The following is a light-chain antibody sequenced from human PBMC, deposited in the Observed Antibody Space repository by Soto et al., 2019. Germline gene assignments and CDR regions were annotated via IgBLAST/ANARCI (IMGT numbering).Light chain of an antibody. CDR3: CSYAGTNTFV. V-gene: IGLV2-23*01. CDR1: SSDVGSYNL. J-gene: IGLJ1*01. Sequence: QSVLTQPASVSGSPGQSITISRTGTSSDVGSYNLVSWYQQHPGKAPKLMIYEGNKRPSGVSDRFSGSKSANTASLTISGLQTEDEADYCCCSYAGTNTFVFGTGTKLTVL. CDR2: EGN.